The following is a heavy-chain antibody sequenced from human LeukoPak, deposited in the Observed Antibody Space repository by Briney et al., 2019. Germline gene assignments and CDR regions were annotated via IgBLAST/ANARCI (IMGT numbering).Heavy chain of an antibody. V-gene: IGHV4-31*03. Sequence: PSETLSLTCTVSGGSISSGGYYWSWIRQHPGKGLEWIGYIYYSGSTYYNPSLKSRVTISVDTSKNQFSLKLSSVTAADTAVYYCARDGPGHGSGSYYLSGMDVWGQGTTVTVSS. CDR2: IYYSGST. CDR1: GGSISSGGYY. D-gene: IGHD3-10*01. J-gene: IGHJ6*02. CDR3: ARDGPGHGSGSYYLSGMDV.